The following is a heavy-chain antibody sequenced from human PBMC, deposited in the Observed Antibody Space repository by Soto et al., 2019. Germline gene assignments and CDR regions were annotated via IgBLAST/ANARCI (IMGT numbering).Heavy chain of an antibody. CDR1: GYTFTSYG. Sequence: SVKVSCKASGYTFTSYGISWVRQAPGQGLEWMGGIIPIFGTANYAQKFQGRVTITADESTSTAYMELSSLRSEDTAVYYCARERGRDGYRSHYYFDYWGQGTLVTVSS. CDR2: IIPIFGTA. CDR3: ARERGRDGYRSHYYFDY. J-gene: IGHJ4*02. V-gene: IGHV1-69*13. D-gene: IGHD5-12*01.